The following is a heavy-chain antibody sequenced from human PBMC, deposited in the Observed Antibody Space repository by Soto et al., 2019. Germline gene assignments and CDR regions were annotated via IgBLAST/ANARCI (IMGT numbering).Heavy chain of an antibody. V-gene: IGHV3-30-3*01. D-gene: IGHD2-15*01. Sequence: QVQLVESGGGVVQPGRSLRLSCAASGFTFSSYAMHWVRQAPGKGLEWVAVISYDGSNKYYADSVKGRFTIARDNSKNTLYLQMNSRRAEDTAVYYCARGGWWPHNPRPFDYWGQGTLVTVSS. CDR3: ARGGWWPHNPRPFDY. CDR1: GFTFSSYA. CDR2: ISYDGSNK. J-gene: IGHJ4*02.